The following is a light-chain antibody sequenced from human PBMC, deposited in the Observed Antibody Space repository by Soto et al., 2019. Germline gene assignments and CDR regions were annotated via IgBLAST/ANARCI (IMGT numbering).Light chain of an antibody. CDR2: AAS. V-gene: IGKV1-39*01. Sequence: DIQMTQSPSSLSASVGDRVTITCRASQSISSYLNWYQQKPGKAPKLLIYAASSLRSGVPSRFSGSGSGTDFTLTISSLQPEDFAPYYCQQSYSTPYTFGQGTKLEIK. CDR3: QQSYSTPYT. CDR1: QSISSY. J-gene: IGKJ2*01.